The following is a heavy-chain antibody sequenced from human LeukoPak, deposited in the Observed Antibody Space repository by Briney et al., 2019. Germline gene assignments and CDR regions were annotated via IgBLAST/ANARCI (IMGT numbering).Heavy chain of an antibody. CDR3: GRTKARGYSYGEPVYYYYMDV. V-gene: IGHV4-34*01. J-gene: IGHJ6*03. CDR2: INHSGST. CDR1: GGSFSGYY. Sequence: SETLSLTCAVYGGSFSGYYWSWIRQPPGKGLEWSGEINHSGSTNYNPSLKSRVTISVDTSKNQFSLKLSSVTAADTAVYYCGRTKARGYSYGEPVYYYYMDVWGKGTTVTVSS. D-gene: IGHD5-18*01.